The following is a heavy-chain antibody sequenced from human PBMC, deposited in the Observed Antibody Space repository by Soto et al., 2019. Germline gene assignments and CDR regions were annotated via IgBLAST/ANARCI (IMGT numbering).Heavy chain of an antibody. V-gene: IGHV4-38-2*01. J-gene: IGHJ4*02. Sequence: PSDTLSLTCVFSTFSLSSGDYLVWLRPSPGKGLEWIASIYRSGTTSYNPSLKSRVTISVDPSKNQFSLMLTAVTAADTAVYYCARTHSGSYYSVFNYWGRGSLVTVSS. CDR3: ARTHSGSYYSVFNY. CDR2: IYRSGTT. CDR1: TFSLSSGDY. D-gene: IGHD1-26*01.